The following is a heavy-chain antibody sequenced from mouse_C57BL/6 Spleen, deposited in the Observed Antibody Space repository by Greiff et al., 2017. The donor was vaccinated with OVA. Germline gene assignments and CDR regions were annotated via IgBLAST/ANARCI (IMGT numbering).Heavy chain of an antibody. V-gene: IGHV5-16*01. CDR1: GFTFSDYY. CDR3: ARVDYDYDEAFAY. J-gene: IGHJ3*01. D-gene: IGHD2-4*01. CDR2: INYDGSST. Sequence: DVKLVESEGGLVQPGSSMKLSCTASGFTFSDYYMAWVRQVPEKGLEWVANINYDGSSTYYLDSLKSRFIISRDNAKNILYLQMSSLKSEDTATYYCARVDYDYDEAFAYWGQGTLVTVSA.